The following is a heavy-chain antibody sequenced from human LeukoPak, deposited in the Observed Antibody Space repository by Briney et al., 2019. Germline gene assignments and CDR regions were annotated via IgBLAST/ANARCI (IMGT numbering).Heavy chain of an antibody. J-gene: IGHJ4*02. CDR1: GFSLSTSGVG. CDR3: AHKTSSGYYYVGYFDY. D-gene: IGHD3-22*01. V-gene: IGHV2-5*01. CDR2: IYWNDDK. Sequence: ESGPTLVKPTQTLTLTCTFSGFSLSTSGVGVGWIPQPPGKALEWLALIYWNDDKRYSPSLKSRLTITKDTSKNQVVLTMTNMDPVDTATYYCAHKTSSGYYYVGYFDYWGQGTLVTVSS.